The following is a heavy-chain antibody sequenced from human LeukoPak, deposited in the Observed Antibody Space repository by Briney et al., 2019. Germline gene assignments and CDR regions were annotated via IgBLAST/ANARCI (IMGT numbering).Heavy chain of an antibody. CDR2: ISSSSSTI. D-gene: IGHD6-13*01. V-gene: IGHV3-48*01. CDR3: AKAGIAAAGTWSGYFQH. CDR1: GFTFSSYS. J-gene: IGHJ1*01. Sequence: PGGSLRLSCAASGFTFSSYSMNWVRQAPGKGLEWVSYISSSSSTIYYADSVKGRFTISRDNSKNTLYLQMNSLRAEDTAVYYCAKAGIAAAGTWSGYFQHWGQGTLVTVSS.